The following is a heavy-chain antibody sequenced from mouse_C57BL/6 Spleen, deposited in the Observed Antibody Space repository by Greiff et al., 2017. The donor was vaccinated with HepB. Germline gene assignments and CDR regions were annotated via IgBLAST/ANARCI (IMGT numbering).Heavy chain of an antibody. V-gene: IGHV1-54*01. Sequence: VQLQQSGAELVRPGTSVKVSCKASGYAFTNYLIEWVKQRPGQGLEWIGVINPGSGGTNYNEKFKGKATLTADKSSSTAYMQLSSLTSEDSAVYYGVRGAYVDVRRTGTTVTVYS. CDR2: INPGSGGT. J-gene: IGHJ1*03. CDR3: VRGAYVDV. CDR1: GYAFTNYL. D-gene: IGHD3-1*01.